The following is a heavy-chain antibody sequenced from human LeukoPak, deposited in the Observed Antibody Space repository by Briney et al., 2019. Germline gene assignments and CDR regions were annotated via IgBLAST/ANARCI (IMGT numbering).Heavy chain of an antibody. V-gene: IGHV1-18*01. J-gene: IGHJ6*02. CDR1: GYTFTSYG. D-gene: IGHD6-19*01. CDR2: ISAYNGNT. Sequence: ASVKVSCKTSGYTFTSYGISWVRQAPGQGLEWMGWISAYNGNTNYAQKLQGRVTMTTDTSTSTAYMELRSLRSDDTAVYYCARSSGRSDYYYYYGMDVWGQGTTVTVSS. CDR3: ARSSGRSDYYYYYGMDV.